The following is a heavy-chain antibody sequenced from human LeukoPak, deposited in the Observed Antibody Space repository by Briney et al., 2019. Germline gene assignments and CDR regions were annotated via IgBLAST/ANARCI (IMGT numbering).Heavy chain of an antibody. V-gene: IGHV5-10-1*01. CDR2: IDPSDSYT. J-gene: IGHJ6*02. CDR3: ARLSERYYYDRSGYHYGMDV. CDR1: GYSFTSYW. D-gene: IGHD3-22*01. Sequence: GESLKISWQGSGYSFTSYWISGVRQMPGKGLEWMGRIDPSDSYTNYSPSFQGHVTISADKSISTAYLQWSSLKASDTAMYYCARLSERYYYDRSGYHYGMDVWGQGTTVTVSS.